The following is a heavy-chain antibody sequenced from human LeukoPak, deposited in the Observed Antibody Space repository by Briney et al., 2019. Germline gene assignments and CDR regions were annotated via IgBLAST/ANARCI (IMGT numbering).Heavy chain of an antibody. CDR3: ARRISATSREFDN. J-gene: IGHJ4*02. Sequence: GESLKISCKGSGYSFTSYWIVWVRQMPGEVVEWMGIINPPTSDTRYSPSFQGQVTISVDKSINTAYLQWSSLKASDTAMYYCARRISATSREFDNWGQGTLVTLSS. CDR1: GYSFTSYW. V-gene: IGHV5-51*01. D-gene: IGHD6-13*01. CDR2: INPPTSDT.